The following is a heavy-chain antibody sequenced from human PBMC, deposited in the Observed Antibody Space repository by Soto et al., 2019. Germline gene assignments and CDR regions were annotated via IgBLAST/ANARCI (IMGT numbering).Heavy chain of an antibody. V-gene: IGHV3-23*01. CDR3: AKDVIPSGYYYNDAFDI. D-gene: IGHD3-22*01. CDR2: ISGSGGST. CDR1: GFTFSSYA. J-gene: IGHJ3*02. Sequence: PGGSLRLSCAASGFTFSSYAMSWVRQAPGKGLEWVSAISGSGGSTYYADSVKGRFTISRDNSKNTLYLQMNSLRAEDTAVYYCAKDVIPSGYYYNDAFDIWGQGTMVTVSS.